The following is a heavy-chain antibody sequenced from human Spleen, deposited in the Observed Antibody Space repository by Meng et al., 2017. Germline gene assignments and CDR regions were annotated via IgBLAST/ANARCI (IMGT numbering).Heavy chain of an antibody. J-gene: IGHJ5*02. CDR2: ISSTSSFT. CDR3: AKVPGGGSSWYS. Sequence: GESLKISCVASGFTFSTYTMNWVRQAPGKGLQWVSSISSTSSFTYYADSVKGRFTISRDNSKNTLYLQLNSLRAGDTAVYYCAKVPGGGSSWYSWGQGTLVTVSS. CDR1: GFTFSTYT. D-gene: IGHD6-13*01. V-gene: IGHV3-21*04.